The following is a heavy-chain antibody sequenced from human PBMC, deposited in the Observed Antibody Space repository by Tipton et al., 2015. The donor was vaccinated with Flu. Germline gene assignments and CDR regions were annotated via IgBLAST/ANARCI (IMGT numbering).Heavy chain of an antibody. V-gene: IGHV3-21*01. J-gene: IGHJ6*02. Sequence: VQLVQSGGGLVKPGGSLRLSCPASGFTFSSYSMNCVRQAPGKGPEWVSSISSSSSYICYADSVQGRFTISGDNAKISLYLQMDSLRAEDSAVYYCATRYNDGWGDLNYSYWYGVDVLGQGTTVTVSS. CDR2: ISSSSSYI. CDR1: GFTFSSYS. CDR3: ATRYNDGWGDLNYSYWYGVDV. D-gene: IGHD3-3*01.